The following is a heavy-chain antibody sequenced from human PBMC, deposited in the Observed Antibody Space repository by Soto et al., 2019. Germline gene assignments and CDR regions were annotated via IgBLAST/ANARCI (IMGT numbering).Heavy chain of an antibody. CDR1: GYSFTSYW. V-gene: IGHV5-10-1*01. J-gene: IGHJ6*02. CDR2: IDPSDSYT. Sequence: EVQLVQSGAEVKKPGESLRISCKGSGYSFTSYWISWVRQMPGKGLEWMGRIDPSDSYTNYSPSFQGHVTISADKSISTAYLQRSSLKASDTAMYYCARLAMAARRGYYGMDVWGQGTTVTVSS. D-gene: IGHD5-12*01. CDR3: ARLAMAARRGYYGMDV.